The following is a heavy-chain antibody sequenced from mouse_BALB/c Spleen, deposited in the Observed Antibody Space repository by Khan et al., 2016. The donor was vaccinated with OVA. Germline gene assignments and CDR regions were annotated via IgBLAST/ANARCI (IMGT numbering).Heavy chain of an antibody. CDR2: IRYDGDY. J-gene: IGHJ3*01. D-gene: IGHD3-1*01. CDR1: GYSITSGYF. V-gene: IGHV3-6*02. CDR3: ARGGGSGPAWFTS. Sequence: EVQLQESGPGLVKPSQSLSLTCSVTGYSITSGYFWNWIRQFPGNKLEWMGYIRYDGDYNYNPSLKNRISIIRDTSKNQFFLRLNSVTPEDTATYYCARGGGSGPAWFTSGGQGTLLTVSA.